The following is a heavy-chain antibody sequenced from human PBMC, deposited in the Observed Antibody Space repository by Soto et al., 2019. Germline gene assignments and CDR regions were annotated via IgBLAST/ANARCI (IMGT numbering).Heavy chain of an antibody. J-gene: IGHJ5*02. CDR2: IIPIFGTA. CDR3: ATSSEIAPAVKWFDP. D-gene: IGHD6-13*01. CDR1: GGTFSSYA. Sequence: SVKVSCKASGGTFSSYAISWVRQAPGQGLEWMGGIIPIFGTANYAQKFQGRVTITADESTSTAYMELSSLRSEDTAVYYCATSSEIAPAVKWFDPCGQGTLVTVCS. V-gene: IGHV1-69*13.